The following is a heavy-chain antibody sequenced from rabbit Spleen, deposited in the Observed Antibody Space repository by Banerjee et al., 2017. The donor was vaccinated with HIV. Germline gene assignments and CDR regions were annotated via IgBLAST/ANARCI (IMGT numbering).Heavy chain of an antibody. V-gene: IGHV1S7*01. CDR1: GIDFTNYY. CDR2: IYPAKGST. CDR3: ARDLDDVIGWNFGW. Sequence: QLTETGGGLVQPGGSLTLSCKASGIDFTNYYITWVRQAPGKGLEWIGIIYPAKGSTDYASWVNGRFTISSDNAQSTVDLKMTSLTAADTATYFCARDLDDVIGWNFGWWGQGTLVT. D-gene: IGHD4-1*01. J-gene: IGHJ6*01.